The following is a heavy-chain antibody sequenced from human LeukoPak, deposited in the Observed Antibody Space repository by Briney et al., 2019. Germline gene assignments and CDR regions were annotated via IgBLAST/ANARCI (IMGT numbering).Heavy chain of an antibody. V-gene: IGHV4-61*02. J-gene: IGHJ6*03. CDR3: ARIPLEDYHYYMDV. CDR2: IYTSGST. Sequence: SQTLSLTCTVSGGSISSGSYYWSWIRQPAGKGLEWIGRIYTSGSTNYNPSLKSRVTISVDTSKNQFSLKLSSVTAADTAVYYCARIPLEDYHYYMDVWGKGTTVTVSS. CDR1: GGSISSGSYY.